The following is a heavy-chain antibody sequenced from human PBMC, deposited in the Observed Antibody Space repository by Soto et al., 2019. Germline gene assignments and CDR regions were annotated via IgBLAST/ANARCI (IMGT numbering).Heavy chain of an antibody. D-gene: IGHD3-16*01. CDR2: LSNSGGTT. CDR3: ARRGIGYYNMDV. V-gene: IGHV3-23*01. J-gene: IGHJ6*03. CDR1: GFTLSSYA. Sequence: CAASGFTLSSYAMSWVRQAPGKGLEWVSTLSNSGGTTYYPDSVKGRFTISRDSSKSTLYLEMNSLRAEDTAVYYCARRGIGYYNMDVWGRGTTVTVSS.